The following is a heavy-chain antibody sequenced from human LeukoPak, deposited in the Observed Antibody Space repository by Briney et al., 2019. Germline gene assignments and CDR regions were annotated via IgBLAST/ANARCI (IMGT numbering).Heavy chain of an antibody. CDR3: ARDGQQQLVGALEFDY. Sequence: GASVKVSCKASGYTFTGYHMHWVRQAPGQGLEWMGWINPNSGGTNYAQKFQGRVTMTRDTSISTAYMELSRLRSDDTAVYYCARDGQQQLVGALEFDYWGQGTLVTVSS. CDR1: GYTFTGYH. V-gene: IGHV1-2*02. CDR2: INPNSGGT. J-gene: IGHJ4*02. D-gene: IGHD6-13*01.